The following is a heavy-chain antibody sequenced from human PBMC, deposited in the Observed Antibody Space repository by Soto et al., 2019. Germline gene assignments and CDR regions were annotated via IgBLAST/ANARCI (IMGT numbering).Heavy chain of an antibody. J-gene: IGHJ4*02. D-gene: IGHD2-15*01. CDR3: AKSASGYCSGGSCYPVPGFFDY. Sequence: GGSLRLSCAASGFTFSGYWMSWVRQAPGKGLEWVSAISGSGGSTYYADSVKGRFTISRDNSKNTLYLQMNSLRAEDTAVYYCAKSASGYCSGGSCYPVPGFFDYWGQGTLVTVSS. CDR2: ISGSGGST. CDR1: GFTFSGYW. V-gene: IGHV3-23*01.